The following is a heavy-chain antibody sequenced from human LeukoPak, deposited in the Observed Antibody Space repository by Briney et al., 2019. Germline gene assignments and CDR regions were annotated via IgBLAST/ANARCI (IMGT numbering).Heavy chain of an antibody. CDR2: IIPIFGTA. CDR3: ARGLDSSGWYDFDY. V-gene: IGHV1-69*05. Sequence: ASVKVSCKASGGTFSSYAISWVRQAPGQGLEWMGRIIPIFGTANYAQKFQGRVTITTDESTSTAYMEPSSLRSEDTAVYYCARGLDSSGWYDFDYWGQGTLVTVSS. CDR1: GGTFSSYA. D-gene: IGHD6-19*01. J-gene: IGHJ4*02.